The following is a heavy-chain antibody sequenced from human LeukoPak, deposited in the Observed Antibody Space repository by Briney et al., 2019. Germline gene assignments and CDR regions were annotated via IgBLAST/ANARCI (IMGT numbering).Heavy chain of an antibody. CDR3: SRDGKAIAAAVNVGPLGY. CDR2: RKKDGSEK. D-gene: IGHD6-13*01. Sequence: GGSLRLSCAASGFTISSYCMCWVRHAPGTGLEGVASRKKDGSEKYYDDSVKGRLTISRDNAKNSLFLQMHSLRTEDTAVYYCSRDGKAIAAAVNVGPLGYWGQGTLVTVSS. CDR1: GFTISSYC. J-gene: IGHJ4*02. V-gene: IGHV3-7*01.